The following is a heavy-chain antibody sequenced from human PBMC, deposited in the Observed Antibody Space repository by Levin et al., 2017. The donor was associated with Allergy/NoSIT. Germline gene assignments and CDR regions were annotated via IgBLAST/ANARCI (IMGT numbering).Heavy chain of an antibody. V-gene: IGHV3-48*03. D-gene: IGHD3-10*01. J-gene: IGHJ4*02. Sequence: GGSLRLSCAASGFSFSTYEMNWVRQAPGKGLEWVSYISSSSNMIYYADSVRGRFTISRDNAEKSLYLQMNSLRAEDTAIYYCGKSRGIRGVIDYWGQGTRVTVSS. CDR3: GKSRGIRGVIDY. CDR1: GFSFSTYE. CDR2: ISSSSNMI.